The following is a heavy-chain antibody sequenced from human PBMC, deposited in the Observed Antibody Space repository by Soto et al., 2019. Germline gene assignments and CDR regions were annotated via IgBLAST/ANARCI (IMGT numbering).Heavy chain of an antibody. Sequence: SGPTLVNPTQTLTLTCTFSGFSLSTSGVGVGWIRQPPGKALEWLALIYGDDDKRYSPSLESRLTITKDTSKNQVVLSMTNMDPVDTGTYFCAHRLTGIWFDPWGHGTLVTVSS. D-gene: IGHD6-13*01. CDR1: GFSLSTSGVG. CDR2: IYGDDDK. V-gene: IGHV2-5*02. CDR3: AHRLTGIWFDP. J-gene: IGHJ5*02.